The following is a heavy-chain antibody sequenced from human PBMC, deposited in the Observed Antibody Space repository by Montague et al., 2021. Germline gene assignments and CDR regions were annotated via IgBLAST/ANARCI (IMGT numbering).Heavy chain of an antibody. V-gene: IGHV4-4*02. CDR2: IYHGTT. J-gene: IGHJ5*02. CDR1: GDSISSKYF. Sequence: SETLSLTCTVSGDSISSKYFWSWVRQPPGKGLEWIGEIYHGTTSYSPSLKGRLTVSMDTSKNQSSLKLSSVTAADTAIYYCAVGSESAWELLHHWGQGILVTVSS. D-gene: IGHD5-12*01. CDR3: AVGSESAWELLHH.